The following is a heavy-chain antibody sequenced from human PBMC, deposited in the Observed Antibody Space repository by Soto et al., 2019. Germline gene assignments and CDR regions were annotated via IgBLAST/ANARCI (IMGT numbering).Heavy chain of an antibody. J-gene: IGHJ5*02. Sequence: ASVKVSCKASGYTFTSYYMHWVRQAPGQGLEWMGIINPSGGSTSYAQKFQGRVTISVDTSKNQFSLKLSSVTAADTAVYYCASLKLGYSTFDPWGQGTLVTVSS. CDR3: ASLKLGYSTFDP. CDR2: INPSGGST. V-gene: IGHV1-46*01. D-gene: IGHD5-18*01. CDR1: GYTFTSYY.